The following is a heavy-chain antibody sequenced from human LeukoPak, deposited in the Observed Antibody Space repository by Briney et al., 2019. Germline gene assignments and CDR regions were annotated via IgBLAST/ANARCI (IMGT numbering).Heavy chain of an antibody. J-gene: IGHJ5*02. CDR1: GYTFTSYG. V-gene: IGHV1-18*01. D-gene: IGHD3-10*01. CDR3: ARAVVRGVRGAYNWFDP. CDR2: ISAHNGNT. Sequence: ASVKVSCKASGYTFTSYGISWVRQAPGQGLEWMGWISAHNGNTNYAQKLQGRVTMTTDTSTSTAYMELRSLRSDDTAVYYCARAVVRGVRGAYNWFDPWGQGTLVTVSS.